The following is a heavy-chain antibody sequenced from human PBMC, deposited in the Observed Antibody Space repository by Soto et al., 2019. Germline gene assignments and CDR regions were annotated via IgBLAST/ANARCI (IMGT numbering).Heavy chain of an antibody. D-gene: IGHD2-21*01. CDR1: GYTFTSYY. CDR2: INPSGGST. V-gene: IGHV1-46*01. J-gene: IGHJ4*02. Sequence: QVQLVQSGAEVKKPGASVKVSCKASGYTFTSYYMHWVRQAPGQGLAWMGIINPSGGSTDYAQKFQGRVTMTRDTSTSTVYMELSSLRYEDTAVCYYARYIGDVSVSKYFAYWGQGTPVTVSS. CDR3: ARYIGDVSVSKYFAY.